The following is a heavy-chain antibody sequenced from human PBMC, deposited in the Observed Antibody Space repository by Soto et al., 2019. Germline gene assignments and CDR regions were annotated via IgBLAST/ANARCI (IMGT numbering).Heavy chain of an antibody. Sequence: QVQLQESGPGLVKPSGTLSLTCAVSGGSISSSNWWSWVRQPPGKGLEWIGEIYHSGSTNYNPSLKRRVTISVDKAKNQFYLKLSSVTAADTAVYYCARAGRGYCSGGSCYSGLHGMDVWGQGTTVTVSS. V-gene: IGHV4-4*02. CDR3: ARAGRGYCSGGSCYSGLHGMDV. CDR1: GGSISSSNW. D-gene: IGHD2-15*01. CDR2: IYHSGST. J-gene: IGHJ6*02.